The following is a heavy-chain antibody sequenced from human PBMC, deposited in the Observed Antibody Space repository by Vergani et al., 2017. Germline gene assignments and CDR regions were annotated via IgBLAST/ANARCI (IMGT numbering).Heavy chain of an antibody. V-gene: IGHV3-30-3*01. CDR1: GFTFSSYA. CDR2: ISYDGSNK. J-gene: IGHJ4*02. D-gene: IGHD1-26*01. CDR3: ARERVVGATRNFDY. Sequence: VQLVESGGGLVQPGGSLRLSCAASGFTFSSYAMHWVRQAPGKGLEWVAVISYDGSNKYYADSVKGRFTISRDNSKNTLYLQMNSLRAEDTAVYYCARERVVGATRNFDYWGQGTLVTVSS.